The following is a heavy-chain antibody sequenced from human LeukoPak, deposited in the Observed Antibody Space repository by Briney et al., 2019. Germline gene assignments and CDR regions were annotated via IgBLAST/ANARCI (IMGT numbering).Heavy chain of an antibody. CDR1: GGSISSGSYY. Sequence: SETLSLTCTVSGGSISSGSYYWSWIRQPAGKGLEWIGRIYTSGSTNYNPSLKSRVTMSVDTSKNQFSLKLSSVTAADTAVYYCARSAVGAYYFDYWGQGTLVTVSS. CDR2: IYTSGST. CDR3: ARSAVGAYYFDY. J-gene: IGHJ4*02. V-gene: IGHV4-61*02. D-gene: IGHD1-26*01.